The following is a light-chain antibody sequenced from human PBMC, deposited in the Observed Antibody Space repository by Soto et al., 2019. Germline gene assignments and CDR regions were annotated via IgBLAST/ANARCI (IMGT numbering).Light chain of an antibody. CDR2: GAS. J-gene: IGKJ4*02. CDR3: QQYSTSLT. V-gene: IGKV3-15*01. Sequence: EILMTQSPATLSVSPGERVILSCRASQSVGSTLAWYQQKPGQAPRLLLRGASTRATGVPARFSGSGSGTEFTLTISILQSEDFAVYYWQQYSTSLTFGGGTTLEIK. CDR1: QSVGST.